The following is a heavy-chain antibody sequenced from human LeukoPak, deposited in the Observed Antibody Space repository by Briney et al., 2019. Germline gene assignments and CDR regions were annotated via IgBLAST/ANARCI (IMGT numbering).Heavy chain of an antibody. D-gene: IGHD3-9*01. CDR3: ARVETYYDILTGYSAGNWFDP. Sequence: SETLSLTCISGGSISSSSYYWGWIRQPPGKGLEWIGSIYYSGSTYYNPSLKSRVTISVDTSKNQFSLKLSSVTAADTAVYYCARVETYYDILTGYSAGNWFDPWGQGTLVTVSS. CDR2: IYYSGST. CDR1: GGSISSSSYY. V-gene: IGHV4-39*07. J-gene: IGHJ5*02.